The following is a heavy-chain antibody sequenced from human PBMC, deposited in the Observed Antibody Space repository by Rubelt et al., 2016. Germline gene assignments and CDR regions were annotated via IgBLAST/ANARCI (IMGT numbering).Heavy chain of an antibody. CDR1: GFTFSSYS. CDR3: TRDLSLGNPGGFDY. J-gene: IGHJ4*02. V-gene: IGHV3-21*01. CDR2: ITSSGSYI. D-gene: IGHD3-16*01. Sequence: GGGLVQPGGSLRLSCAASGFTFSSYSMNWVRQAPGKGLEWVSSITSSGSYIYYADSLKGRFTISRDNAKMSVYLEMDSLKAEDTASYYCTRDLSLGNPGGFDYWGQGLLVTVSS.